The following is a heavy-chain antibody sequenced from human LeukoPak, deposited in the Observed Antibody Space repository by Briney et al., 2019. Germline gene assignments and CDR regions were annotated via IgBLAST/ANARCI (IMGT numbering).Heavy chain of an antibody. D-gene: IGHD3-10*01. CDR1: GFTFSSYV. J-gene: IGHJ5*02. CDR2: ISGSGGST. CDR3: TKEGDGISLVRGNWFDP. V-gene: IGHV3-23*01. Sequence: GGSLRLSCAASGFTFSSYVMTWVRQAPGKGLEWVSGISGSGGSTYYADSVKGRFTISRDNSKKTLYLQLNSLRVEDTAVYYCTKEGDGISLVRGNWFDPWGQGTLVTVFS.